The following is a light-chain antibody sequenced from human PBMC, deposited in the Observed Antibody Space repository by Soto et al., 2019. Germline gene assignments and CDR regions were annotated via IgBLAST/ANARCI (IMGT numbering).Light chain of an antibody. V-gene: IGKV3-20*01. CDR2: GAS. CDR1: QSLTTTF. Sequence: EILLTQSPGTLSLSPGDRATLSCTASQSLTTTFLAWYQQIPGQTPRLLIYGASTRATGIPDRFSGSGSGTDFTLTISSLEPEDFAVYFCQQSGTLPLSFGGRTKVEIK. J-gene: IGKJ4*01. CDR3: QQSGTLPLS.